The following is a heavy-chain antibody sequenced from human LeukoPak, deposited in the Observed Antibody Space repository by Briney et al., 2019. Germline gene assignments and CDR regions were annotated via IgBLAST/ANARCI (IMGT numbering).Heavy chain of an antibody. D-gene: IGHD6-13*01. V-gene: IGHV4-34*01. CDR3: ASVAAAGPPEGAFDI. CDR1: GGSFSGYY. J-gene: IGHJ3*02. CDR2: INHSGST. Sequence: SETLSLTCAVYGGSFSGYYWSWIRQPPGKGLEWIGGINHSGSTNYNPSLKSRVTISVDTSKNQFSLKVSSVTAADTAVYYCASVAAAGPPEGAFDIWGQGTMVTVSS.